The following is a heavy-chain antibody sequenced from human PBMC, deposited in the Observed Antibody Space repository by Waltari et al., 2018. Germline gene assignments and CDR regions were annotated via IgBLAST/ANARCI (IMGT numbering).Heavy chain of an antibody. V-gene: IGHV4-4*02. Sequence: QVQLQESGPGLVKPSGTLSLTCAVSGGSISSSNWWGWGRPPPGKGREWIGEIYHSGSTNYNPSLKSRVTISVDKSKNQFSLKLSSVTAADTAVYYCARDFGEQLSYWYFDLWGRGTLVTVSS. CDR2: IYHSGST. CDR1: GGSISSSNW. J-gene: IGHJ2*01. D-gene: IGHD6-6*01. CDR3: ARDFGEQLSYWYFDL.